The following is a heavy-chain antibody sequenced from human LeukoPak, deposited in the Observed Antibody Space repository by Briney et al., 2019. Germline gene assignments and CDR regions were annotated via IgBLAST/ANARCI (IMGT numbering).Heavy chain of an antibody. D-gene: IGHD3-9*01. CDR1: GGSISTYS. Sequence: PSETLSLTCTVSGGSISTYSWTWIRQPPGKGLEWIGNIYYSGSTNYNPSLKSRVTISVDTSKNQFSLKLSSVTAADTAVYYCARNHYDIFDNWGQGTLVTVSS. J-gene: IGHJ4*02. CDR2: IYYSGST. CDR3: ARNHYDIFDN. V-gene: IGHV4-59*01.